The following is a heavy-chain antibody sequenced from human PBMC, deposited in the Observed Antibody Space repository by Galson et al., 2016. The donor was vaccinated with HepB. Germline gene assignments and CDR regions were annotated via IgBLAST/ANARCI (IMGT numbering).Heavy chain of an antibody. V-gene: IGHV1-46*02. J-gene: IGHJ5*02. D-gene: IGHD3-3*01. CDR1: GYSFNAYY. Sequence: SVKVSCKASGYSFNAYYIHWVRQAPGQGLEWMGMINPSGDYTSYAQQSKGRVTMTRDTSSTTVYLEMNSLRSEDTTVYYCARAGKGSVTSHGVVIFWLDPCGQGTLFTVSS. CDR2: INPSGDYT. CDR3: ARAGKGSVTSHGVVIFWLDP.